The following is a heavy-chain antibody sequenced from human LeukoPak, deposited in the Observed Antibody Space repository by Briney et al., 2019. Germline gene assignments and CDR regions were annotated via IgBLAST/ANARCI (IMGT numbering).Heavy chain of an antibody. CDR1: GDSISSGGYY. J-gene: IGHJ3*02. V-gene: IGHV4-31*03. CDR2: IYYSETT. D-gene: IGHD3-16*01. CDR3: ARMTGGSAFDI. Sequence: SETLSLTCTVSGDSISSGGYYWSWIRQHPGKGLEWIGYIYYSETTAYNPSLKSRLTISVDTSKSQFSLKLSSVTAADTAVYYCARMTGGSAFDIWGQGTVVTVSS.